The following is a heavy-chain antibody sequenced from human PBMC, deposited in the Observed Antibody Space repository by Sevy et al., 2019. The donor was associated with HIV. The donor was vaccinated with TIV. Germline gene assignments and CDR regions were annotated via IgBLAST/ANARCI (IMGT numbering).Heavy chain of an antibody. V-gene: IGHV3-30-3*01. Sequence: GGSLRLSCAASVFTFSSYAMHWVRQAPGKGLEWVAVISYDGSNKYYADSVKGRFTISRDNSKNTLYLQMNSLRAEDTAVYYCARDPTTMIVEEHSHFDYWGQGTLVTVSS. CDR2: ISYDGSNK. CDR3: ARDPTTMIVEEHSHFDY. CDR1: VFTFSSYA. J-gene: IGHJ4*02. D-gene: IGHD3-22*01.